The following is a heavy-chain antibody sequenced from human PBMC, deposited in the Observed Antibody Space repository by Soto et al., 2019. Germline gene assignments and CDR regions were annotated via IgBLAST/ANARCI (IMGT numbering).Heavy chain of an antibody. D-gene: IGHD2-15*01. V-gene: IGHV1-18*01. CDR1: GYTFTSYG. Sequence: QVQLVQSGAEVKKPGASVKVSCKASGYTFTSYGISWVRQAPGQGLEWMGWISAYNGNTNYAHKLQGRVTMTTDTSTSTAYMELRSLRSDDTAVYYCARDSKDIVVVVAATPIDAFDIWGQGTMVTVSS. J-gene: IGHJ3*02. CDR3: ARDSKDIVVVVAATPIDAFDI. CDR2: ISAYNGNT.